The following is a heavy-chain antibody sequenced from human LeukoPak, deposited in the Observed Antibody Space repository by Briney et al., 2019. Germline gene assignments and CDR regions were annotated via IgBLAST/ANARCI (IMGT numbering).Heavy chain of an antibody. D-gene: IGHD6-13*01. Sequence: PGGSLRLSCAASGFTFSNYWMTWVRQAPGKGLEWVANIKQDGSEAYYVDSVKGRFTISRDNSKNTLYLQMNSLRAEDTAVYYCARPGAAAGIDYYSYGMDVWGQGTTVTVSS. CDR2: IKQDGSEA. CDR3: ARPGAAAGIDYYSYGMDV. J-gene: IGHJ6*02. V-gene: IGHV3-7*01. CDR1: GFTFSNYW.